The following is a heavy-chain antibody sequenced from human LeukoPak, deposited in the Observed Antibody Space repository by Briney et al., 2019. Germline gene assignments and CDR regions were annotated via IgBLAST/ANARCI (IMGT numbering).Heavy chain of an antibody. J-gene: IGHJ4*02. D-gene: IGHD6-13*01. CDR1: GFAFSSYS. CDR2: ISSSSSYI. Sequence: GGSLRLSCAASGFAFSSYSMNWVRQAPGKGLEWVSSISSSSSYIYYADSVKGRFTISRNNAKNSLYLQMNSLRAEDTAVYYCARDRIAAAGTPDYWGQGTLVTVSS. CDR3: ARDRIAAAGTPDY. V-gene: IGHV3-21*01.